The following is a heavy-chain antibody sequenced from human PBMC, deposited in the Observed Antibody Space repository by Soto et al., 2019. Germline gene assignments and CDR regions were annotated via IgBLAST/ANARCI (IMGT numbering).Heavy chain of an antibody. V-gene: IGHV3-11*01. CDR3: ARGRRYRSSTSCYGGYHFDY. D-gene: IGHD2-2*01. CDR1: GFTFSDYY. Sequence: QVQLVESGGGLVKPGGSLRLSCAASGFTFSDYYMSWIRQAPGKGLEWVSYISSSGSTIYYADSVKGRFTISRDNAKNALYLQMNSLRAEDTAVYYCARGRRYRSSTSCYGGYHFDYCGQGTLVTVSS. CDR2: ISSSGSTI. J-gene: IGHJ4*01.